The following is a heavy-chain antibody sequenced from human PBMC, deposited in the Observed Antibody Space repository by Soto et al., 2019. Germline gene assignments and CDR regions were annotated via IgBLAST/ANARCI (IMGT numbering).Heavy chain of an antibody. CDR1: GDSVSSNSAA. J-gene: IGHJ5*02. D-gene: IGHD6-19*01. V-gene: IGHV6-1*01. CDR2: TYYRSKWYN. Sequence: SQTLSLTCAISGDSVSSNSAAWNWIRQSPSRGLEWLGRTYYRSKWYNDYAVSVKSRITINPDTSKNQFSLKLSSVTAADTAVYYCARAGRVAGANWFDPWAQGTLVTVSS. CDR3: ARAGRVAGANWFDP.